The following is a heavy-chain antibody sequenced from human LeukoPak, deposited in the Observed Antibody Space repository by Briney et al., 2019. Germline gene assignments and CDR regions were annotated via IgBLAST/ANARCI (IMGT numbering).Heavy chain of an antibody. CDR3: ARGDSGYYGMDV. CDR2: IIPIFGTA. CDR1: GGTFSSYA. D-gene: IGHD2-21*02. J-gene: IGHJ6*02. Sequence: SVTVSCKASGGTFSSYAISWVRQAPGQGLEWMGGIIPIFGTANYAQKFQGRVTITADESTSTAYMELGSLRSEDTAVYYCARGDSGYYGMDVWGQGTTVTVSS. V-gene: IGHV1-69*01.